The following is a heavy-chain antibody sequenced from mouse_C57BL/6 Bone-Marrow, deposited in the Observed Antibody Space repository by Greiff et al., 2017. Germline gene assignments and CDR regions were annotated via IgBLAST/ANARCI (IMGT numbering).Heavy chain of an antibody. CDR1: GYTFTSYW. Sequence: QVQLQQPGAELVKPGASVKLSCKASGYTFTSYWMHWVKQRPGQGLEWIGMIHPNSGSTNYNEKFKSKATLTVDKSSSTAYMQLSSLKSEDSAVYYCASSYYYGSSYFDYWGQGTTLTVSS. CDR3: ASSYYYGSSYFDY. J-gene: IGHJ2*01. CDR2: IHPNSGST. D-gene: IGHD1-1*01. V-gene: IGHV1-64*01.